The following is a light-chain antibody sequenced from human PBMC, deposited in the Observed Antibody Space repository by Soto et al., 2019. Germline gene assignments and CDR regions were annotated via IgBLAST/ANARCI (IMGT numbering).Light chain of an antibody. CDR2: KAS. J-gene: IGKJ1*01. Sequence: DIQMTQSPSTLSASVGDRVTITCRASQSIDTWLAWHQQKPGQVPKLLISKASNLESGVPSRFSGSGSGTEFTLTISSLQSEDFAVYYCQQYNNWPPKTFGQGTKVDIK. CDR1: QSIDTW. V-gene: IGKV1-5*03. CDR3: QQYNNWPPKT.